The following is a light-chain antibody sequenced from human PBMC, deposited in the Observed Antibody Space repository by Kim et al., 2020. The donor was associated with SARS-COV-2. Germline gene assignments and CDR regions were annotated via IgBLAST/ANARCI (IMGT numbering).Light chain of an antibody. CDR1: QGISTA. V-gene: IGKV1-13*02. CDR2: DAS. Sequence: GDYVTITCRASQGISTALAWYQQEAGKPPKLLIYDASSLESGVPSRFSGSGSGTDFTLTISSLQPEDFATYYCQQFNSHPLTFGGGTKV. CDR3: QQFNSHPLT. J-gene: IGKJ4*01.